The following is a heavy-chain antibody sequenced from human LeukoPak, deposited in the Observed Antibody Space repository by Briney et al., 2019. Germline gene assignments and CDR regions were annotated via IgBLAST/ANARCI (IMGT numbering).Heavy chain of an antibody. CDR2: INHSGST. Sequence: PSETLSLTCTVSGGSISSYYWSWIRQPPGKGLEWIGEINHSGSTNYNPSLKSRVTISVDTSKNQFSLKLSSVTAADTAVYYCARSVYSSGWYEWGRSFDYWGQGTLVTVSS. D-gene: IGHD6-19*01. J-gene: IGHJ4*02. CDR3: ARSVYSSGWYEWGRSFDY. V-gene: IGHV4-34*01. CDR1: GGSISSYY.